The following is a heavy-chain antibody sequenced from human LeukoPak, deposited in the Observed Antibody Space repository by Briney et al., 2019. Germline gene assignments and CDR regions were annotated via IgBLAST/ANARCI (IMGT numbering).Heavy chain of an antibody. CDR3: ARIPTVTFFDY. CDR1: GGSMSSSSYY. CDR2: IYYSEST. Sequence: SETLSLTCTVSGGSMSSSSYYWGWIRQPPGKGLEWIGSIYYSESTYQNPSLKSRVTISVDTSKNQFSLKLSSVTAADTAVYYCARIPTVTFFDYWGQGTLVTISS. D-gene: IGHD4-17*01. V-gene: IGHV4-39*07. J-gene: IGHJ4*02.